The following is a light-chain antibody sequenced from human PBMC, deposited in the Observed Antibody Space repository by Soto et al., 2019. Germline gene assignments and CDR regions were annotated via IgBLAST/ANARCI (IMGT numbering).Light chain of an antibody. CDR3: QQYGSSPRT. Sequence: DIQMTQSPSTLSASVGDRVTITCRASESIRTWLAWYQHKPGKAPKFLIYDASTLESGVPSRFSGSGSGTDFTLTISRLEPEDFAVYYCQQYGSSPRTFGQGTRLEIK. CDR1: ESIRTW. V-gene: IGKV1-5*01. J-gene: IGKJ5*01. CDR2: DAS.